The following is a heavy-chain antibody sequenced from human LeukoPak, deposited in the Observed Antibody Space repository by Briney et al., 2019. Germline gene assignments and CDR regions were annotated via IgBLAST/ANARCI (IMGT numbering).Heavy chain of an antibody. CDR3: ARNRNLGGVTWFYFDY. CDR1: GFTFDDYA. J-gene: IGHJ4*02. V-gene: IGHV3-9*01. Sequence: QPGGSLRLSCATSGFTFDDYAMHWVRQAPGKGLEWVARISWNSDTLAYADSVLGRFTISRDNARNSLFLQMDSLKTEDTAVYFCARNRNLGGVTWFYFDYWGPGTLVTVSS. CDR2: ISWNSDTL. D-gene: IGHD1-1*01.